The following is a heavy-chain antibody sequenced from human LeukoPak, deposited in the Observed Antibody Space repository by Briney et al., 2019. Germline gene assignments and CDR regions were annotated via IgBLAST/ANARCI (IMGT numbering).Heavy chain of an antibody. D-gene: IGHD6-19*01. CDR2: FYYTGDT. CDR1: DGSITTSSFY. CDR3: VRAVGSVAGPGDWFDP. Sequence: PSEILSLTCNVSDGSITTSSFYWGWVRQTPGKGLEWIGTFYYTGDTFYNRSLKSRVTITVDTSKDQFFLALSSVTAADTAVYYCVRAVGSVAGPGDWFDPWGPGILVTVSS. V-gene: IGHV4-39*01. J-gene: IGHJ5*02.